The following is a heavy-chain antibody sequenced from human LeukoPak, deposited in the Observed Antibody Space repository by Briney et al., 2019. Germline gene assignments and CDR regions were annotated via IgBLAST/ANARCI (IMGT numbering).Heavy chain of an antibody. D-gene: IGHD6-19*01. Sequence: PGGSLRLSCAASGFTFRTPWMHWVRQAPGKGLVWVSRMNSDGSGTGYADSMKGRFTISRDNAKDTLSLQMNSLRAEDTAVYYCARETVPGGLLYWGQGALVTVSS. CDR3: ARETVPGGLLY. CDR1: GFTFRTPW. J-gene: IGHJ4*02. V-gene: IGHV3-74*01. CDR2: MNSDGSGT.